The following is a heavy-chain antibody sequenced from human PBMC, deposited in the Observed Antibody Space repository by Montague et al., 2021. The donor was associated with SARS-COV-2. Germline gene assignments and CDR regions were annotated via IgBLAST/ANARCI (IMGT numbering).Heavy chain of an antibody. V-gene: IGHV3-74*01. CDR3: ARDIVAPYYFDY. Sequence: SLRLSCAASGFTFSSYWMHWVRQAPGKGLVWVSRINSDGSSTSYADSVKGRFTISRDNAKNTLYLKMNSLRAEDTAVYYCARDIVAPYYFDYWGQGTLVTVSS. CDR1: GFTFSSYW. J-gene: IGHJ4*02. D-gene: IGHD5-12*01. CDR2: INSDGSST.